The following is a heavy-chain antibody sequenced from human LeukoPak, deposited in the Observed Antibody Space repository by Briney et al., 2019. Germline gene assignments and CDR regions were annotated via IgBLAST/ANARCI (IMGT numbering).Heavy chain of an antibody. V-gene: IGHV3-23*01. J-gene: IGHJ3*02. D-gene: IGHD2-21*01. CDR3: AKGVPRYDGGAWIDAFGI. CDR1: GFTFTTYA. Sequence: GGSLRLSCAASGFTFTTYAMSWVRQAPGKGLEWVSSISGSGASTYYAESVKGRFTISRDNSKNTLSLQMNSLRAEDTALYYCAKGVPRYDGGAWIDAFGIWGQVTMVTLSS. CDR2: ISGSGAST.